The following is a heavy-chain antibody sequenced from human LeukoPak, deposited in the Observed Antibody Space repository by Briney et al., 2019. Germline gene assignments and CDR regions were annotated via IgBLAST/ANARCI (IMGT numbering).Heavy chain of an antibody. D-gene: IGHD3-22*01. J-gene: IGHJ4*02. V-gene: IGHV5-51*01. CDR1: GYSFTSYW. CDR3: ARRPSYYYDSSGYHFDY. Sequence: ESLKISCKGSGYSFTSYWIGWVRQMPGKGLEWMGIIYPGDSDTRYSPSFQGQVAISADKSISTAYLQWSSLKASDTAMYYCARRPSYYYDSSGYHFDYWGQGTLVTVSS. CDR2: IYPGDSDT.